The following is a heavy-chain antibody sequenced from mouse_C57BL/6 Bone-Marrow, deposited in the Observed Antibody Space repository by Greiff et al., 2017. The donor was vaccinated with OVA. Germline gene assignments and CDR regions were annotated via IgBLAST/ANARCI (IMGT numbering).Heavy chain of an antibody. J-gene: IGHJ4*01. Sequence: QVQLQQPGAELVMPGASVKLSCKASGYTFTSYWMHWVKQRPGQGLEWIGEIAPSDSYTNYNHKFKGKSTLTVDKSSSTAYMQLSSLTSEDSAVDYCAREGDYGTHYWGQGTSVTVSS. CDR1: GYTFTSYW. V-gene: IGHV1-69*01. D-gene: IGHD1-1*01. CDR2: IAPSDSYT. CDR3: AREGDYGTHY.